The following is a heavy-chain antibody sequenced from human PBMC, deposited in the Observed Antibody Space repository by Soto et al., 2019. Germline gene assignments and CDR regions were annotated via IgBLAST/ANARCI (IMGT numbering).Heavy chain of an antibody. J-gene: IGHJ5*02. CDR3: AGVRFEGLMVYARVSYWFDP. CDR1: GGTFSSYA. Sequence: ASVKVSCKASGGTFSSYAISWVRQAPGQGLEWMGGIIPIFGTANYAQKFQGRVTITADESTSTAYMELSSLRSEDTAVYYCAGVRFEGLMVYARVSYWFDPWGQGTLVTVSS. D-gene: IGHD2-8*01. V-gene: IGHV1-69*13. CDR2: IIPIFGTA.